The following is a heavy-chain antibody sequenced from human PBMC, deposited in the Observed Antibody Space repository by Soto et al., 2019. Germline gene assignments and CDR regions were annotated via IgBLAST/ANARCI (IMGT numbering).Heavy chain of an antibody. CDR3: AKVLYSYDYYYYGMDV. V-gene: IGHV3-23*01. CDR2: ISGSGGST. CDR1: GFTFSSYA. Sequence: PGGSLRLSCAASGFTFSSYAMSWVRQAPGEGLEWVSAISGSGGSTYYADSVKGRFTISRDNSKNTLYLQMNSLRAEDTAVYYCAKVLYSYDYYYYGMDVWGQGTTVTAP. J-gene: IGHJ6*02. D-gene: IGHD5-18*01.